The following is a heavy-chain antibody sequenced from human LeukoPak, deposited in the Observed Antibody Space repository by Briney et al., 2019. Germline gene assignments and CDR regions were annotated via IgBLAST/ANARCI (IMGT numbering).Heavy chain of an antibody. CDR3: ASQGYSISGTNGGQNWFDP. CDR1: GYTFTGYY. Sequence: ASVKVSCEASGYTFTGYYMHWVRQAPGQGLEWMGRMNHNTGNTGYAQKFQGRVTMTRNTSISTAYMELSSLRSEDTAVYYCASQGYSISGTNGGQNWFDPWGQGTLVTVSS. D-gene: IGHD6-13*01. J-gene: IGHJ5*02. V-gene: IGHV1-8*02. CDR2: MNHNTGNT.